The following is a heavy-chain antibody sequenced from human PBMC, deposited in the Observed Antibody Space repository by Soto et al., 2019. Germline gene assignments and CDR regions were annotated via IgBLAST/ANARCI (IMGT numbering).Heavy chain of an antibody. D-gene: IGHD6-6*01. CDR2: IYYSGST. CDR1: GGSISSYY. Sequence: SETLSLTCAVSGGSISSYYWSWIRQPPGKGLEWIGYIYYSGSTNYNPSLKSRVTISVDTSKNQFSLKLSSVTAADTAVYYCARGIAARPMQYNWFDPWGQGTLVTSPQ. V-gene: IGHV4-59*01. J-gene: IGHJ5*02. CDR3: ARGIAARPMQYNWFDP.